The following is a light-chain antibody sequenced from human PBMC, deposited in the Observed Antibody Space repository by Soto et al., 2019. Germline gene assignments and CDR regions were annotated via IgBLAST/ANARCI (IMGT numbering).Light chain of an antibody. J-gene: IGKJ1*01. CDR3: QQYKSYWT. Sequence: DIQMTQSPSTLSAYVGDRVTITCRASQNINSWLAWYQQKPGKAPNLLIYKASSLETGVPSRFSGSGSGTEFTLTISSLQPDDFASYHCQQYKSYWTFGQGTKVDIK. CDR1: QNINSW. V-gene: IGKV1-5*03. CDR2: KAS.